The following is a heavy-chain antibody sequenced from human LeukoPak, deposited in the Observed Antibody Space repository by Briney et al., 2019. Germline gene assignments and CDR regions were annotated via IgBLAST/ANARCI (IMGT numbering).Heavy chain of an antibody. CDR3: ARANMVRGDPYFDY. D-gene: IGHD3-10*01. Sequence: SETLSLTCTVSGGSIISSSYYWGWIRQPPGKGLEWIGSIYYSGSTYYNPSLKSRVTISVDTSKNQFSLKLSSVTAADTAVYYCARANMVRGDPYFDYWGQGTLVTVSS. J-gene: IGHJ4*02. CDR2: IYYSGST. V-gene: IGHV4-39*01. CDR1: GGSIISSSYY.